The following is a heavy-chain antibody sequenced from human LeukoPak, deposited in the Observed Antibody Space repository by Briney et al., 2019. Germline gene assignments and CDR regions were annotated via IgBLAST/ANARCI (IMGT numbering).Heavy chain of an antibody. CDR1: GFTFSSYW. J-gene: IGHJ5*02. D-gene: IGHD3-16*01. CDR2: IKQDGSEK. Sequence: GGSLRLSCAASGFTFSSYWMSWVRQAPGKGLEWVANIKQDGSEKYYVDSVKGRFTISRDNAKNSLYLQMNSLRAEDTAVYYCARDYSSRRGRDWFDPWGQGTLVTVSS. CDR3: ARDYSSRRGRDWFDP. V-gene: IGHV3-7*01.